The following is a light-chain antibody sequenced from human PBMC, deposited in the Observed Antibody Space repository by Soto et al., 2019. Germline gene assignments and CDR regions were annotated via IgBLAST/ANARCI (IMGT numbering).Light chain of an antibody. Sequence: EIVMTQSPATLSVSPGERATLSCRASHSVSSNLAWYQQKPGQAPRLLIYAASSRATGIPDRFSGSGSGTDFTLTISRLEPEDFAVYYCQQYGSPLTFGGGTKVDIK. CDR1: HSVSSN. V-gene: IGKV3-20*01. CDR2: AAS. CDR3: QQYGSPLT. J-gene: IGKJ4*01.